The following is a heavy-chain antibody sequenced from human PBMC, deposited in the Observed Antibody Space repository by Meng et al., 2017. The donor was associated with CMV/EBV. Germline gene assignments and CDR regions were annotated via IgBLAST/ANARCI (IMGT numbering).Heavy chain of an antibody. Sequence: SFTNYWISWVVHMPGKGLEWMGRIDPSDSYNNYSQSFHGHVTISADKSIRTAYLQWSSLNASDTAMYYCARHCSGGSCYLSPWGQGTLVTVSS. CDR1: SFTNYW. D-gene: IGHD2-15*01. CDR2: IDPSDSYN. V-gene: IGHV5-10-1*01. CDR3: ARHCSGGSCYLSP. J-gene: IGHJ5*02.